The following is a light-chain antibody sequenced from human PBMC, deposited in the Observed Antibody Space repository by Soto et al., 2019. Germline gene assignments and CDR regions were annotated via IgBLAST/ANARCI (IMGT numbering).Light chain of an antibody. J-gene: IGKJ4*01. V-gene: IGKV3-11*01. CDR3: QQRSSWPS. Sequence: EVVLTQSPVTLSLSPGERATLSCRASQDIHNYLAWYQQKPGQAPRLLIFNAYARAAGIPARFSGSGSGTDFALTISSLEPEDFAVYYCQQRSSWPSFGGGTKVEIK. CDR2: NAY. CDR1: QDIHNY.